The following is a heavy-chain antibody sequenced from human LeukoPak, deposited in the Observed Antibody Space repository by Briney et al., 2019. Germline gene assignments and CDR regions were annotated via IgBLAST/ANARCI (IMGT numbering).Heavy chain of an antibody. V-gene: IGHV3-23*01. Sequence: GGSLRLSCAASGFTFSSYSMNWVRQAPGKGLEWVSSISAGSTSTYYADSVKGRFTISRDNSKNTLCLHLNSLTAEDTAIYYCAKTLTTADAFDVWGQGTMVTVSS. CDR2: ISAGSTST. D-gene: IGHD4-17*01. J-gene: IGHJ3*01. CDR1: GFTFSSYS. CDR3: AKTLTTADAFDV.